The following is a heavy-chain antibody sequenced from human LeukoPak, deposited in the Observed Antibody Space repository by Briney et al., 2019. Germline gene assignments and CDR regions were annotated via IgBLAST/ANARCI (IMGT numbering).Heavy chain of an antibody. D-gene: IGHD3-10*01. Sequence: GGSLRLSCAASGFTFSNYGMHWVRQAPGKGLEWVTFIRFDGSNKYYADSVKGRFTISKDNSKNTLYLQMNSLRDEDTAVYYCARLLVCGSGGEAFDYWGQGTLVTVSS. J-gene: IGHJ4*02. V-gene: IGHV3-30*02. CDR3: ARLLVCGSGGEAFDY. CDR1: GFTFSNYG. CDR2: IRFDGSNK.